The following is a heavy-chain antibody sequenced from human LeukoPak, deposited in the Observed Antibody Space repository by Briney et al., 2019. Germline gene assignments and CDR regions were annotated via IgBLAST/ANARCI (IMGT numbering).Heavy chain of an antibody. CDR2: IWYDGSNK. CDR3: AREYSSSWYPSPFDP. Sequence: PGGSLRLSCAASGFTFSSYGMHWVRQAPGKGLEWVALIWYDGSNKYYADSVKGRFSISRDNSKNTLYLQMNSLRAEDTAVYYCAREYSSSWYPSPFDPWGQGTLVTVSS. V-gene: IGHV3-33*01. J-gene: IGHJ5*02. CDR1: GFTFSSYG. D-gene: IGHD6-13*01.